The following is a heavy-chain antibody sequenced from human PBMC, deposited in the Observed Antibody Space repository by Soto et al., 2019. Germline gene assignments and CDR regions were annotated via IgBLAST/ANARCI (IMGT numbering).Heavy chain of an antibody. V-gene: IGHV3-23*01. CDR3: AKKPSVFDS. CDR2: ISESGGST. J-gene: IGHJ5*01. CDR1: GFTFSGYA. Sequence: EVQLLESGGGLVQPGGSLRLSCAASGFTFSGYAMTWVRQAPGKGLQWVSSISESGGSTYYADAVKGRFTISRDNSKNTLYLQMNSLRAEDTAVYYCAKKPSVFDSWGRGTLVTVSS.